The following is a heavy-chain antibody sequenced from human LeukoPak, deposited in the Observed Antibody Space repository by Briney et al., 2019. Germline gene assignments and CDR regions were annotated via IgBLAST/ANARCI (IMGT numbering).Heavy chain of an antibody. Sequence: GGSLRLSCAASGFTFNNAWMNWVRQAPGKGLEWVGRIKSKNVGGTADYAAPVKGGFTISRDDSKNTVYLQMNSLKIEDTAVYYCTSHAAFDPWGQGTLVTVSS. CDR2: IKSKNVGGTA. CDR3: TSHAAFDP. V-gene: IGHV3-15*01. J-gene: IGHJ5*02. CDR1: GFTFNNAW.